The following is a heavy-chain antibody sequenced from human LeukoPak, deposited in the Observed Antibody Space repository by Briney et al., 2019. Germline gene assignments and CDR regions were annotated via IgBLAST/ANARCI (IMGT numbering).Heavy chain of an antibody. D-gene: IGHD3-3*01. CDR2: IIPIFGTA. CDR1: GGTFSSYA. CDR3: ATSVVTIFGVVPPPPFDY. V-gene: IGHV1-69*05. J-gene: IGHJ4*02. Sequence: SVKVSCKASGGTFSSYAISWVRQAPGQGLEWMGGIIPIFGTANYAQKFQGRVTITTDESTSTVYMELSSLRSEDTAVYYCATSVVTIFGVVPPPPFDYWGQGTLVTVSS.